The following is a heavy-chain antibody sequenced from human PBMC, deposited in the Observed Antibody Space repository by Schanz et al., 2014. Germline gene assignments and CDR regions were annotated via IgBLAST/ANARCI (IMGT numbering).Heavy chain of an antibody. CDR1: GGSISSGGYS. Sequence: QVQLQESGPGLVKPSQTLSLTCAVSGGSISSGGYSWSWIRQPPGKGLEWIGYIFFRGSTYYNPSLKSGVTISIDTSKNQSSLRLPSVPAADSAVYYCARLWGGWRSPDYWGQGTLVTVSS. CDR2: IFFRGST. D-gene: IGHD6-19*01. J-gene: IGHJ4*02. V-gene: IGHV4-30-4*07. CDR3: ARLWGGWRSPDY.